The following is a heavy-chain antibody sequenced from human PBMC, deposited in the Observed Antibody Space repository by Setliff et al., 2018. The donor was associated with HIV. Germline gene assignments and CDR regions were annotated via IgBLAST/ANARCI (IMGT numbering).Heavy chain of an antibody. CDR2: IYSTGST. Sequence: SETLSLTCTVSGPSINIHYWSWIRQSPGKGFEWIGYIYSTGSTNYNPSLKSRVTISMVASRNQFSLKVTSVTAADTAVYYCAKGAGFYGYYTFDHWGQGRQVTVSS. V-gene: IGHV4-59*11. D-gene: IGHD4-17*01. CDR3: AKGAGFYGYYTFDH. J-gene: IGHJ4*02. CDR1: GPSINIHY.